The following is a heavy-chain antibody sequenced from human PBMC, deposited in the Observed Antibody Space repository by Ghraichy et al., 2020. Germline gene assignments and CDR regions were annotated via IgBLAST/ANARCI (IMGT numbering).Heavy chain of an antibody. CDR3: ARGINWFDP. J-gene: IGHJ5*02. CDR1: GYTFISYG. V-gene: IGHV1-18*01. Sequence: ASVKVSCKASGYTFISYGITWVRQAPGQGLKWMGWITTKSGNTQYARKFQGRVTMTTDTSTSTAYMELRSLRSDDTALYYCARGINWFDPWGQGTLVTVSS. CDR2: ITTKSGNT.